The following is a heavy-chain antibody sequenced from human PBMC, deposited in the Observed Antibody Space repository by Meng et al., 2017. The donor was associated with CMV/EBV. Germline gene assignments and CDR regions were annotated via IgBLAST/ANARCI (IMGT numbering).Heavy chain of an antibody. CDR3: AKDRGSWYGGLDY. CDR1: GFTFDDYA. Sequence: SLRLSCAASGFTFDDYAMHWVRQAPGKGLEWVSGISWNSGSIGYADSVKGRFTISRDNAKNSLYLQMNRLRAEDTALYYCAKDRGSWYGGLDYWGQGTLVTVSS. V-gene: IGHV3-9*01. D-gene: IGHD6-13*01. J-gene: IGHJ4*02. CDR2: ISWNSGSI.